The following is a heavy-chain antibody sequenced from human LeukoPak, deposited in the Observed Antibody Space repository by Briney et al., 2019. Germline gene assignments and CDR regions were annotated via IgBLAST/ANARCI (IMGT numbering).Heavy chain of an antibody. CDR1: GYSFTSNW. D-gene: IGHD1-1*01. CDR3: ARQPEGTWFDP. CDR2: IDPSDSYT. Sequence: GESLKISSKGSGYSFTSNWISWVRQMPGKGLEWMGRIDPSDSYTNYSPSFQGHVTISADKSISTAYLQWSSLKASDTAMYYCARQPEGTWFDPWGQGTLVTVSS. J-gene: IGHJ5*02. V-gene: IGHV5-10-1*01.